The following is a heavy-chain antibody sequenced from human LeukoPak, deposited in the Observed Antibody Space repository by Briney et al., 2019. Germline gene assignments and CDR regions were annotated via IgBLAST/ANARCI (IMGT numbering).Heavy chain of an antibody. V-gene: IGHV1-2*02. Sequence: GASVKVSCKASGYTFTDYYMHWVRQAPGQGLEWMGWINPNSGDTNYAQNFQGRVSMTRDTSISTAYMELSRLTSADTAMFYCMRDLAYGDYLFDSWGQGTLVSVSS. J-gene: IGHJ4*02. D-gene: IGHD4-17*01. CDR3: MRDLAYGDYLFDS. CDR1: GYTFTDYY. CDR2: INPNSGDT.